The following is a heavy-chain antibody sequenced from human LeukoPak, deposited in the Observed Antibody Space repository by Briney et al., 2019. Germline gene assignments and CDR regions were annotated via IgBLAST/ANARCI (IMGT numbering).Heavy chain of an antibody. CDR2: ISYTGST. Sequence: SETLSLTCTVSGGSVSSGSYYWGWIRQPPGKGLEWLGYISYTGSTNYNPSLMSRVTISVDTSKNHFSLKLSSVTAADTAVYYCAREAHYYDSSGYYWGYYFDYWGQGTLVTVSS. CDR3: AREAHYYDSSGYYWGYYFDY. J-gene: IGHJ4*02. D-gene: IGHD3-22*01. V-gene: IGHV4-61*03. CDR1: GGSVSSGSYY.